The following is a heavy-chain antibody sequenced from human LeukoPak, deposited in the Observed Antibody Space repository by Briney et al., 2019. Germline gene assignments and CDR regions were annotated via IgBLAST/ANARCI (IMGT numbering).Heavy chain of an antibody. CDR1: GFSLGTYV. CDR2: ITSSSRYI. D-gene: IGHD6-13*01. J-gene: IGHJ4*02. Sequence: GGSLRLSCVASGFSLGTYVMNWVRQAPGKGLEWVSSITSSSRYIYYADSVRGRFTISRDNAKSSLYLQMNSLRAEDTAVYYCARFIAAPYYFDYWGRGTLVTVSS. CDR3: ARFIAAPYYFDY. V-gene: IGHV3-21*01.